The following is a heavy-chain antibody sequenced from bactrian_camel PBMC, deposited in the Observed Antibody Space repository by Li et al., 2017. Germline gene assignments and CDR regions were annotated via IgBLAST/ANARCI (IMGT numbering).Heavy chain of an antibody. D-gene: IGHD2*01. Sequence: HVQLVESGGGSVQAGESLRLSCSASGQNRRTYCMAWFRQVPGKDREGVASIHTGSGSTNYVDSVAGRFTISQDDAKNTINLQMNSLTPEDTAMYYCAADPSHWVAKPTYTCAWDYWGLGTQVTVS. CDR1: GQNRRTYC. CDR2: IHTGSGST. J-gene: IGHJ4*01. CDR3: AADPSHWVAKPTYTCAWDY. V-gene: IGHV3-3*01.